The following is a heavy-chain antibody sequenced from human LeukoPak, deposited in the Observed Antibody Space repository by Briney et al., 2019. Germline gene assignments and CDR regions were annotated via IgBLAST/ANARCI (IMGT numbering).Heavy chain of an antibody. CDR2: IKQDGSQR. J-gene: IGHJ4*02. CDR1: GFTFSKYW. Sequence: PGGSLRLSCAASGFTFSKYWMTWVRQAPGKGLEWVANIKQDGSQRSYADSVRGRFTISRDNTKNSGYLQMNSLRAEDTAVYYCARDHPSAYFDYWGQGTLVTVSS. V-gene: IGHV3-7*01. CDR3: ARDHPSAYFDY.